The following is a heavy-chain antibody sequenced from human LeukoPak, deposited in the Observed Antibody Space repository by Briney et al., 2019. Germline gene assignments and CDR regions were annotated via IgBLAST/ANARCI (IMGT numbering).Heavy chain of an antibody. V-gene: IGHV1-2*02. Sequence: ASVKVSCKASGYTFTGYYMHWVRQAPGQGLEWMGWINPNSGGTNYAQKFQGRVTMTRDTSISTAYMELSRLRSDDTAVYYCARAATYYDILTGFYPSRCFDYWGQGTLVTVFS. CDR3: ARAATYYDILTGFYPSRCFDY. J-gene: IGHJ4*02. CDR2: INPNSGGT. CDR1: GYTFTGYY. D-gene: IGHD3-9*01.